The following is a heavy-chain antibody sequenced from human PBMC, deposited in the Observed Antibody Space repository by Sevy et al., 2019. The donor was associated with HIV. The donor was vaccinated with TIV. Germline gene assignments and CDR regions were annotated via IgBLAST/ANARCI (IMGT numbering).Heavy chain of an antibody. CDR3: ARVGGLTDYGMDV. V-gene: IGHV4-61*01. CDR1: GDSVSSGSYF. D-gene: IGHD1-26*01. Sequence: SETLSLTCTVSGDSVSSGSYFWSWIRQPPGKGLECVGYIYYGGSTNYNPSLKSRVTISVDTSKNQFSLKLSSVTAADTAVYYCARVGGLTDYGMDVWGQGTTVTVSS. CDR2: IYYGGST. J-gene: IGHJ6*02.